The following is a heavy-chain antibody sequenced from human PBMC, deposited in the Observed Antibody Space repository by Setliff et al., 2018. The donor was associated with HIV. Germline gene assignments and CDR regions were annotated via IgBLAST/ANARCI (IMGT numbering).Heavy chain of an antibody. Sequence: PGESLKISCKGSGYSFTTYWIGWVRQMPGKGLEWMGIIYPYDSDTRYNPSFQGHVTISADKSISTAYVQWSGLKASDTAIYYCARRPYYDSWSGHQAFDVWGQGTMVTV. CDR3: ARRPYYDSWSGHQAFDV. D-gene: IGHD3-3*01. CDR2: IYPYDSDT. V-gene: IGHV5-51*01. CDR1: GYSFTTYW. J-gene: IGHJ3*01.